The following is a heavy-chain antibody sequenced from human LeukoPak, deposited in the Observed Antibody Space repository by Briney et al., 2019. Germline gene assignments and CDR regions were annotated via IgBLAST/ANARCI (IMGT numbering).Heavy chain of an antibody. D-gene: IGHD5-18*01. CDR1: GFTFSNAC. J-gene: IGHJ4*02. CDR2: IKSKTDGGTT. Sequence: TGGSLRLSCAASGFTFSNACMTWVRQAPGKGLEWVGHIKSKTDGGTTDFAAPVKGRFTISRDDSKNTLFLQMSSLKTEDTAVYYCTTGTWIQLWLLDYWGQGTLVTVSS. CDR3: TTGTWIQLWLLDY. V-gene: IGHV3-15*01.